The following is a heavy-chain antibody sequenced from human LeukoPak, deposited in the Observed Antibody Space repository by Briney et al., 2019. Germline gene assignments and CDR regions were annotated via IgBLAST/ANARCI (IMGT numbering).Heavy chain of an antibody. Sequence: SETLSLTCAVYGGSFSGYYWSWIRQPPGKGLEWIGTFYHGGSTYYNPSLKSRVTISVDTSKNQFSLKLSSVTAADTAVYYCARRRTYYYDSSGYYYPYYYYYMDVWGKGTTVTISS. CDR2: FYHGGST. CDR3: ARRRTYYYDSSGYYYPYYYYYMDV. CDR1: GGSFSGYY. V-gene: IGHV4-34*01. D-gene: IGHD3-22*01. J-gene: IGHJ6*03.